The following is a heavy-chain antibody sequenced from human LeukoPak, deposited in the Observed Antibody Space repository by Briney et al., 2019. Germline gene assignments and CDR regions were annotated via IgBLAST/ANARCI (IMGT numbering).Heavy chain of an antibody. CDR3: ARIGGSGWYSDYFDY. V-gene: IGHV4-39*07. CDR2: IYYSGST. J-gene: IGHJ4*02. D-gene: IGHD6-19*01. Sequence: SETLSLTCTVSGGSISSSSYYWGWIRQPPGKGLEWIGSIYYSGSTYYNPSLKSRVTISVDTSKNQFSLKLSSVTAADTAVYYCARIGGSGWYSDYFDYWGQGTLVTVSS. CDR1: GGSISSSSYY.